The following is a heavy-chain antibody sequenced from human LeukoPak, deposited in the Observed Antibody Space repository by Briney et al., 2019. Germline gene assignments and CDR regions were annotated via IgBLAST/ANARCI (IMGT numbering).Heavy chain of an antibody. J-gene: IGHJ4*02. Sequence: GSSVKVSCKASGGTFSSYAISWVRQAPGQGLEWMGRIIPILGIANYAQKFQGRVTITADKSTSTAYMELSSLRSEDTAVYYCARDALGYYYDSSGYTFDYWGQGTLVTVSS. CDR3: ARDALGYYYDSSGYTFDY. CDR2: IIPILGIA. D-gene: IGHD3-22*01. V-gene: IGHV1-69*04. CDR1: GGTFSSYA.